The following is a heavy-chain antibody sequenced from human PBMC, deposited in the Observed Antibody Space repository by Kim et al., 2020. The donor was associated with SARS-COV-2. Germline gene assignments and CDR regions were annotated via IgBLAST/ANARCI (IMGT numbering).Heavy chain of an antibody. CDR1: GFTFSSYA. Sequence: GGSLRLSCAASGFTFSSYAMHWVRQAPGKGLEWVAVISYDGSNKYYADSVKGRFTISRDNSKNTLYLQMNSLRAEDTAVYYCARTGPTITMIVVVTHYYGMDVWGQVTTVTVSS. J-gene: IGHJ6*02. V-gene: IGHV3-30*04. CDR2: ISYDGSNK. D-gene: IGHD3-22*01. CDR3: ARTGPTITMIVVVTHYYGMDV.